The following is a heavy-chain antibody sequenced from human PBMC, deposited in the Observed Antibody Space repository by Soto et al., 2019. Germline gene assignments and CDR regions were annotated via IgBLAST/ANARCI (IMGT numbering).Heavy chain of an antibody. V-gene: IGHV4-39*02. J-gene: IGHJ4*02. CDR1: GGPITSSGFY. D-gene: IGHD5-18*01. Sequence: ASETLSLTCTVSGGPITSSGFYWGWIRQPPGKGLEWLGTVYNRGSTDYNPSLKSRVTLSIDKSKNHFSLMLTSVTAADTAVYYCASNVDTAMVGLFDYWGQGTLVTVSS. CDR3: ASNVDTAMVGLFDY. CDR2: VYNRGST.